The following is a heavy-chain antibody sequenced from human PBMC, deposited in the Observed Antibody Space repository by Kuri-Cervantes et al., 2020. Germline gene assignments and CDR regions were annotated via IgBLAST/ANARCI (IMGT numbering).Heavy chain of an antibody. D-gene: IGHD3-10*01. V-gene: IGHV4-38-2*01. CDR1: GYSISSGYY. CDR3: TRGTDYYGSGDF. Sequence: GSLRLSCAVSGYSISSGYYWGWIRQPPGKGLEWIGSIYHNGRTNYNPSLNSRITISVDTSKNQFSLMLTSVTAADTAVYYCTRGTDYYGSGDFWGQGILVTVSS. J-gene: IGHJ4*02. CDR2: IYHNGRT.